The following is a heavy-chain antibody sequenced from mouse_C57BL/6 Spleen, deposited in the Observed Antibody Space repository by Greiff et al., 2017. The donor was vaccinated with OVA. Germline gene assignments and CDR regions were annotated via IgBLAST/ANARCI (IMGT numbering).Heavy chain of an antibody. J-gene: IGHJ4*01. Sequence: EVKLVESEGGLVQPGSSMKLSCTASGFTFSDYYMAWVRQVPEKGLEWVANINYDGSSTYYLDSLKSRFIISRDNAKNILYLQMSSLKSEDTATYYCARVRRDYYAMDYWGQGTSVTVSS. CDR2: INYDGSST. V-gene: IGHV5-16*01. CDR3: ARVRRDYYAMDY. CDR1: GFTFSDYY.